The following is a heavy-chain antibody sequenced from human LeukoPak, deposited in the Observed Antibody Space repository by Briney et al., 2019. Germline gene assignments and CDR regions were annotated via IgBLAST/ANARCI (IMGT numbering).Heavy chain of an antibody. V-gene: IGHV4-4*07. CDR2: IYTSGST. CDR3: ARGVYYGSGSYSGYYYYGMDV. J-gene: IGHJ6*02. CDR1: GGSISSYY. D-gene: IGHD3-10*01. Sequence: SETLSLTCTVSGGSISSYYWSWIRRPAGKGLEWIGRIYTSGSTNYNPSLKSRVTMSVDTSKNQFSLKLSSVTAADTAVYYCARGVYYGSGSYSGYYYYGMDVWGQGTTVTVSS.